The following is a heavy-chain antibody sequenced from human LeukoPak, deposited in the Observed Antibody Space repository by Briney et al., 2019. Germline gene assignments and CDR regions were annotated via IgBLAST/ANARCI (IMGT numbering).Heavy chain of an antibody. D-gene: IGHD6-6*01. Sequence: PGGSLRPSCAASGFTFSSYSMNWVRQAPGKGLEWVSSISSSSSYIYYADSVKGRFTISRDNAKNSLYLQMNSLRAEDTAVYYCARDRIAAQVFDYWGQGTLVTVSS. J-gene: IGHJ4*02. V-gene: IGHV3-21*01. CDR2: ISSSSSYI. CDR1: GFTFSSYS. CDR3: ARDRIAAQVFDY.